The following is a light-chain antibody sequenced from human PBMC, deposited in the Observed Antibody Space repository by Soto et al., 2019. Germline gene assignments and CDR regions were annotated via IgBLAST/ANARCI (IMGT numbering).Light chain of an antibody. CDR3: QQYDSYSPYT. CDR2: KAS. J-gene: IGKJ2*01. CDR1: QTISSS. Sequence: GDRVTITCRASQTISSSLAWYQQKPGKAPKLLIYKASTLETGVPSRFSGSGSGTEFTLTISSLQPDDFATYYCQQYDSYSPYTFGQGTRLELK. V-gene: IGKV1-5*03.